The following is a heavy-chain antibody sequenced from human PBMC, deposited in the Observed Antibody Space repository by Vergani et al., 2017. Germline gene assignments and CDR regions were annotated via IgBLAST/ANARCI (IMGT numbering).Heavy chain of an antibody. V-gene: IGHV3-23*04. CDR2: ISGSGGST. CDR1: GFTFNHYA. J-gene: IGHJ6*02. Sequence: VQLVESGGDLVQPGGSLRLSCAASGFTFNHYAMNWVRQAPGKGLEWVSGISGSGGSTYYAGSVKGRFTISRDSSKNTLYLQMNSLSAGDTAVYYCAKAKPRNSGYDYLDYYHAMDVWGQGTTVTVSS. D-gene: IGHD5-12*01. CDR3: AKAKPRNSGYDYLDYYHAMDV.